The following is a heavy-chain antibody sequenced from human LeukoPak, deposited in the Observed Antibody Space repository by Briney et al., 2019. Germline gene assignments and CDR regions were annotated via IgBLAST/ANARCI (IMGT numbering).Heavy chain of an antibody. CDR3: ARVYSSGWYGYYFDY. D-gene: IGHD6-19*01. Sequence: PGGSLRLSCAASGFTFSSYWMHWARHAPGKGLVWVSRINSDGSSTSYADSVKGRFTISRDNAKNTLYLQMNSLRAEDTAVYYCARVYSSGWYGYYFDYWGQGTLVTVSS. J-gene: IGHJ4*02. CDR1: GFTFSSYW. V-gene: IGHV3-74*01. CDR2: INSDGSST.